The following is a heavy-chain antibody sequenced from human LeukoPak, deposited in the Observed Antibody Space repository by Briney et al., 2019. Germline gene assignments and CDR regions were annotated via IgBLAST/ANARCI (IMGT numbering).Heavy chain of an antibody. CDR2: IYYSGST. V-gene: IGHV4-59*01. CDR1: GGSISSYY. J-gene: IGHJ4*02. CDR3: AREARNPTIFGVVTTFDY. D-gene: IGHD3-3*01. Sequence: SETLSLTCTVSGGSISSYYWSWIRQPPGKGLEWIGYIYYSGSTNYNPSLKSQVTISVDTSKNQFSLKLSSVTAADTAVYYCAREARNPTIFGVVTTFDYWGQGTLVTVSS.